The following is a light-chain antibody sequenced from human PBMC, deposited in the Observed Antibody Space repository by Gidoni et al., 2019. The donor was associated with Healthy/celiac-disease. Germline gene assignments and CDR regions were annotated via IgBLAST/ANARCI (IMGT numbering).Light chain of an antibody. CDR2: LGS. Sequence: DIVMTQSPLSLPVTPGEPASISCRSSQSLLYSSGYNYVDWYLQKPGQSPQLLIYLGSNRASGVPDRFSASGSGTDFTLKISRVEAEDVGVYYCMQALQTPLTFGQGTKLEIK. CDR3: MQALQTPLT. V-gene: IGKV2-28*01. CDR1: QSLLYSSGYNY. J-gene: IGKJ2*01.